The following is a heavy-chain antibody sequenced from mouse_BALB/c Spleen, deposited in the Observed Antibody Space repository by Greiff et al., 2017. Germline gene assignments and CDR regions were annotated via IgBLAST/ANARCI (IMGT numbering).Heavy chain of an antibody. D-gene: IGHD4-1*01. J-gene: IGHJ2*01. CDR3: ARETGVFDY. CDR1: GYTFTSYY. V-gene: IGHV1S56*01. CDR2: IYPGDGST. Sequence: VQLQQSGPELVKPGASVKMSCKASGYTFTSYYIHWVKQRPGQGLEWIGWIYPGDGSTKYNEKFKGKTTLTADKSSSTAYMLLSSLTSEDSAIYFCARETGVFDYWGQGTTLTVSS.